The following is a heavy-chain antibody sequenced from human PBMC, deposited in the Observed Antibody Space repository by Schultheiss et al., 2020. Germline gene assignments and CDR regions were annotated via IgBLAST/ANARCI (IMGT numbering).Heavy chain of an antibody. D-gene: IGHD2-15*01. Sequence: GGSLRLSCAASGFTFSSYGMHWVRQAPGKGLEWVAVISYDGSNKYYADSVKGRFTISRDNSKNTLYLQMNSLRAEDTAVYYCARDPGYCSGGSCGSARGYYGMDVWGQGTTVTV. V-gene: IGHV3-30*03. CDR1: GFTFSSYG. J-gene: IGHJ6*02. CDR3: ARDPGYCSGGSCGSARGYYGMDV. CDR2: ISYDGSNK.